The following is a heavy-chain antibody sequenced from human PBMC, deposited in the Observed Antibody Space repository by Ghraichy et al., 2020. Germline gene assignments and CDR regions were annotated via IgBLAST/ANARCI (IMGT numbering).Heavy chain of an antibody. Sequence: GGSLRLSCAASGFTFSSYGMHWVRQAPGKGLEWVAVIWYDGSNKYYADSVKDRFTISRDNSKNTLYLQMNSLRAEDTAVYYCARGGGYYDSSGYYYPFDYWGQGTLVTVSS. CDR3: ARGGGYYDSSGYYYPFDY. CDR1: GFTFSSYG. V-gene: IGHV3-33*01. J-gene: IGHJ4*02. CDR2: IWYDGSNK. D-gene: IGHD3-22*01.